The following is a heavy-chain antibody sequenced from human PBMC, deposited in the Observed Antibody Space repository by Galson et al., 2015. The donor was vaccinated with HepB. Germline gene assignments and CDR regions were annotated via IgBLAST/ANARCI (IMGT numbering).Heavy chain of an antibody. V-gene: IGHV3-21*01. CDR1: GFTFSSYS. Sequence: SLRLSCAASGFTFSSYSMNWVRQAPGKGLEWVSSISSSSSYIYYADSVKGRFTISRDNAKNSLYLQMNSLRAEDTAVYYCARQAAAGTGFDYWGQGTLVTVST. CDR2: ISSSSSYI. J-gene: IGHJ4*02. D-gene: IGHD6-13*01. CDR3: ARQAAAGTGFDY.